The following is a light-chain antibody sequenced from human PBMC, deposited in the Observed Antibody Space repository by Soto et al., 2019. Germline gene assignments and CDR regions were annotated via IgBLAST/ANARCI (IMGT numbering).Light chain of an antibody. CDR3: QQTYSSPIT. CDR2: AAS. Sequence: TQVSQSPSSLSATEGDSIAITCRASQSISSYLNWYQQKPGKAPKLLISAASILQSGVPSRFSGSGSGTDFTLTISNLQPEDFAGYYCQQTYSSPITFGQRTRLEI. V-gene: IGKV1-39*01. J-gene: IGKJ5*01. CDR1: QSISSY.